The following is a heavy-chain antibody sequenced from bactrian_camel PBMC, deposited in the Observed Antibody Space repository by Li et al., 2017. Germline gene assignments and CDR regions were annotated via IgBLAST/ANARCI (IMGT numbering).Heavy chain of an antibody. CDR3: AAAYPYDKHHTVILIGTRIPGFGH. V-gene: IGHV3S61*01. D-gene: IGHD1*01. Sequence: HVQLVESGGGSVQAGGSLRLSCVVLEYTLKYYCVGWFRQTLGNEREGVATMYTGGRATYYADAVQGRFTVSQDTVTATVYLQMDDLKPEDTAMYHCAAAYPYDKHHTVILIGTRIPGFGHWGQGTQVTVS. CDR1: EYTLKYYC. CDR2: MYTGGRAT. J-gene: IGHJ4*01.